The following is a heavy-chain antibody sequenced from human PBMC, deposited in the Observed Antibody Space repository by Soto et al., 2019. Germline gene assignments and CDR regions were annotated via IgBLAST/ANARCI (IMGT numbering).Heavy chain of an antibody. D-gene: IGHD3-10*01. V-gene: IGHV1-69*01. CDR2: IIPRFGTP. CDR1: RGSFSSSA. Sequence: QVQPVQSGAEVKKPGSSVKVSCKASRGSFSSSAIIWVRQAPGQGLEWMGGIIPRFGTPDYAQKFQGRVTINADESTTTAFMELSSLTSEDTAVYYCGTASITMARGVQFYYTLDVWGHGTTVTVSS. J-gene: IGHJ6*02. CDR3: GTASITMARGVQFYYTLDV.